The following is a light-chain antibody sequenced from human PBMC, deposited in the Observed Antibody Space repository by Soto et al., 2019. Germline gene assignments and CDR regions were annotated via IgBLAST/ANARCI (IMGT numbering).Light chain of an antibody. Sequence: DVVMTQSPLSLPVTLGQPASISCRSSQSLLHTDGNTYLNWFQQRPGQSPRRLIYKVSNRDSGVPDRFSGSGAGTDFTLKISRVEAEDVGVYYCMQATQFPLTFGGGTKVDIK. CDR2: KVS. J-gene: IGKJ4*01. CDR3: MQATQFPLT. CDR1: QSLLHTDGNTY. V-gene: IGKV2-30*02.